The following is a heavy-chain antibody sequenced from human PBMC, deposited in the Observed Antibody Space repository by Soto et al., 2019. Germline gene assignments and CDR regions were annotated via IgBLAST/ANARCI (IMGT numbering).Heavy chain of an antibody. CDR1: GFAFSNYE. V-gene: IGHV3-48*03. D-gene: IGHD3-3*02. Sequence: EVQLVESGGGLVQPGGSLRLSCAASGFAFSNYEMNWVRQAPGKGLEWVSYISLSGSTIYYADSVKGRFTISRDDAKNTLYLQMISLRADDTAVYYCARESFSASPNFFDYWGQGTLVTVSS. CDR3: ARESFSASPNFFDY. CDR2: ISLSGSTI. J-gene: IGHJ4*02.